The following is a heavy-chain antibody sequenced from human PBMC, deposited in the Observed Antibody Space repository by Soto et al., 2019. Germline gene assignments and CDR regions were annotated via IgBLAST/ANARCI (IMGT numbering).Heavy chain of an antibody. CDR1: GFTFSSYA. CDR3: ARADTAMAKLLYFDY. CDR2: ISGSGGST. J-gene: IGHJ4*02. Sequence: VQLWESGGGLVQPGGSLRLSCAASGFTFSSYAMSWVRQAPGKGLEWVSAISGSGGSTYYADSVKGRFTISRDNSKNMLSLQMNSLRAEDTAVYYCARADTAMAKLLYFDYWGQGTLVTVSS. V-gene: IGHV3-23*01. D-gene: IGHD5-18*01.